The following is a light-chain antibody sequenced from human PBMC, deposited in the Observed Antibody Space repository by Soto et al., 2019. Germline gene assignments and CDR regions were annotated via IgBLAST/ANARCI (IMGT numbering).Light chain of an antibody. CDR3: QQRYNWIT. V-gene: IGKV3-11*01. J-gene: IGKJ5*01. CDR1: QSVGNY. CDR2: DAS. Sequence: EIVLTQSPATLSLSPGERATLSCRASQSVGNYLAWYQHKPGQAPRLLIYDASNRATGIPARFSGSGSGTDFTLTISSLEPEDFAVYYCQQRYNWITFGQGTRLEIK.